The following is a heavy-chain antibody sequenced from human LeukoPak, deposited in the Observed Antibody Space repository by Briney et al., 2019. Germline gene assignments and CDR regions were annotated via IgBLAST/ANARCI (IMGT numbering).Heavy chain of an antibody. V-gene: IGHV3-48*02. J-gene: IGHJ4*02. CDR1: GFTFSSYS. D-gene: IGHD5-24*01. CDR3: ARLMTTILDY. Sequence: GGSLRLSCAASGFTFSSYSMNWVRQAPGKGLEWLSYINNVGSSIYYADSVKGRFTISRDNAKNALYLQMSSLRDADTAVYYCARLMTTILDYWGQGTLVTVSS. CDR2: INNVGSSI.